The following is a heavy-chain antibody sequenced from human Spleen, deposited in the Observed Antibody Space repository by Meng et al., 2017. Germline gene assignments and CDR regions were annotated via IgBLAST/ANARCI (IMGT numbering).Heavy chain of an antibody. J-gene: IGHJ4*02. CDR3: ARGPTTMAHDFDY. Sequence: QGGRGPLEAFVHLSLPCVVFGGSFSDYYWSWIRQPPGKGLEWIGEINHSGSTNYNPSLESRATISVDTSQNNLSLKLSSVTAADSAVYYCARGPTTMAHDFDYWGQGTLVTVSS. CDR1: GGSFSDYY. CDR2: INHSGST. V-gene: IGHV4-34*01. D-gene: IGHD4-11*01.